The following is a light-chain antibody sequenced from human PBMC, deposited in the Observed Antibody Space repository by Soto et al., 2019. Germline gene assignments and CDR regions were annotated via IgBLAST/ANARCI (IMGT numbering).Light chain of an antibody. CDR2: EVT. V-gene: IGLV2-8*01. J-gene: IGLJ1*01. CDR3: SSHASSRTLV. Sequence: QSALTQPPSASGFPGQSVTISCTGTSSDVGYYDYVSWYQQHPGKAPKLVIYEVTKRPSGVPDRVSASKSGNTASLTVSGLRAEDEADYYCSSHASSRTLVFGLGTKLTVL. CDR1: SSDVGYYDY.